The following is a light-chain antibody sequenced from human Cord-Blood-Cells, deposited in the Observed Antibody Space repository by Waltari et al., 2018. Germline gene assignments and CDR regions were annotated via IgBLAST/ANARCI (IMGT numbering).Light chain of an antibody. V-gene: IGLV2-14*01. CDR3: SSYTSSSTWV. CDR1: SSDVGGYTY. CDR2: DVS. J-gene: IGLJ3*02. Sequence: QSALTQPASVSGSPGQPITIPCTGTSSDVGGYTYVSWYQQHPGKAPKLMIYDVSNRPSGVSNRFSGSKSGNTASLTISGLQAEDEADYYCSSYTSSSTWVFGGGTKLTVL.